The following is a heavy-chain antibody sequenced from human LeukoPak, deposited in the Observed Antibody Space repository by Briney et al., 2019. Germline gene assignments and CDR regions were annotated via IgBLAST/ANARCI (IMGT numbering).Heavy chain of an antibody. Sequence: GGSLRLSCAASGFTFSNYAMHWVRQAPGKGLQWVAVIWYGDTNKYYADSVRDRFTISRDNSKNTLYLQMNNLRAEDTAVYYCAKDGRGGSYFTDYWGQGTLVTVSS. CDR3: AKDGRGGSYFTDY. CDR2: IWYGDTNK. J-gene: IGHJ4*02. D-gene: IGHD1-26*01. V-gene: IGHV3-33*06. CDR1: GFTFSNYA.